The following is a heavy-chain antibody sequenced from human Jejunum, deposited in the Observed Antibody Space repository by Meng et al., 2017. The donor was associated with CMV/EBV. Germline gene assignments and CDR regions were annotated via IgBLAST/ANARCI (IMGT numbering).Heavy chain of an antibody. J-gene: IGHJ4*02. Sequence: GFPFAAYAMHWVRQAPGKGLEWVSSISWDSGSIVYADSVKGRFTISRDNAKNALYLEMNSLRAEDMALYYCAKGHCASTSCYRLENWGQGTLVTVSS. CDR3: AKGHCASTSCYRLEN. CDR1: GFPFAAYA. D-gene: IGHD2-2*02. V-gene: IGHV3-9*03. CDR2: ISWDSGSI.